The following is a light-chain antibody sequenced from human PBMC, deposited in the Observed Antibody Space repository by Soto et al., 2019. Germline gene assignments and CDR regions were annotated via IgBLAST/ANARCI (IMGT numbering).Light chain of an antibody. CDR2: GAS. CDR1: QSVSSN. Sequence: EIVLTQSPATLSLSPGERATLSCRASQSVSSNLACYQQKPGQAPRLLIYGASTRATGIPARFSGSGSGTEFTLTIRSLQSEDFAVYYCQQYNNWPPITFGQGTRLEI. J-gene: IGKJ5*01. CDR3: QQYNNWPPIT. V-gene: IGKV3-15*01.